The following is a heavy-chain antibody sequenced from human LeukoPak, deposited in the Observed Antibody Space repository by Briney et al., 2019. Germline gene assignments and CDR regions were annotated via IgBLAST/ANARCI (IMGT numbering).Heavy chain of an antibody. CDR2: IYYSGST. J-gene: IGHJ4*02. CDR1: GGSISSGGYY. D-gene: IGHD5-18*01. CDR3: ARGKYSYGPFDY. V-gene: IGHV4-31*03. Sequence: SQTLSLTCTVSGGSISSGGYYWSWIRQHPGKGLEWIGYIYYSGSTYYNPSLKSRVTISVDTSNNQLSLKLSSVTAADTPVYYCARGKYSYGPFDYWGQGTLVTVSS.